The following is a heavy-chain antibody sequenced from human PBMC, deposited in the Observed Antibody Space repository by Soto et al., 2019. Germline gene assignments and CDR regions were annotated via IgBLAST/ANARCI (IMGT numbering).Heavy chain of an antibody. CDR1: GESPSGYY. Sequence: SEALPVTCAGYGESPSGYYRSGSRQPPGKGLEWIGEINHSGSTNYNPSLKSRVTISVDTSKNQFSLKLSSVTAADTAVYYCARELRGYSGYVDYWGQGTLVTVS. J-gene: IGHJ4*02. V-gene: IGHV4-34*01. D-gene: IGHD5-12*01. CDR3: ARELRGYSGYVDY. CDR2: INHSGST.